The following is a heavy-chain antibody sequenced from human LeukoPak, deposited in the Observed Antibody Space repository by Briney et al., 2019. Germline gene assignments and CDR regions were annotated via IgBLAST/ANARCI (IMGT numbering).Heavy chain of an antibody. CDR1: GFTFSDYY. Sequence: GGSLRLSCAASGFTFSDYYMSWIRQAPGKGLEWISYISSSSTIYYADSVKGRFTISRDNAKNSLYLQMNSLRAEDTAVYYCARDSAMVTLGYWGQGTLVTVSS. V-gene: IGHV3-69-1*01. CDR3: ARDSAMVTLGY. CDR2: ISSSSTI. D-gene: IGHD5-18*01. J-gene: IGHJ4*02.